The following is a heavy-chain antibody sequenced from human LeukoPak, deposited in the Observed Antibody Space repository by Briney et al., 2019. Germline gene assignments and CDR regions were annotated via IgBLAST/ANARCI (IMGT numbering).Heavy chain of an antibody. CDR3: ARVSVVYGMDV. CDR1: GGSINSDY. Sequence: SETLSLTCSVSGGSINSDYWSWIRQCPGKGLEWIGYMFYTGSTNYNPSLKSRVTISLATPKTQFSLKLSSVTPADTAVYYCARVSVVYGMDVWGQGTTVTVSS. CDR2: MFYTGST. V-gene: IGHV4-59*01. J-gene: IGHJ6*02.